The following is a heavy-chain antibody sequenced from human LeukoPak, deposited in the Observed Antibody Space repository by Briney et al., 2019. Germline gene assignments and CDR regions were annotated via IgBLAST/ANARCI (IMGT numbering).Heavy chain of an antibody. Sequence: SETLSLTCTVSGGSISSYYWSWIRQPPGKGLEWIGYIYYSGSTNYNPSLKSRVTISVDTSKNQFSLKLSSVTAADTAVYYCARTRSSSWSYYYYYMDVWGKGTTVTVSS. V-gene: IGHV4-59*01. CDR1: GGSISSYY. J-gene: IGHJ6*03. D-gene: IGHD6-6*01. CDR2: IYYSGST. CDR3: ARTRSSSWSYYYYYMDV.